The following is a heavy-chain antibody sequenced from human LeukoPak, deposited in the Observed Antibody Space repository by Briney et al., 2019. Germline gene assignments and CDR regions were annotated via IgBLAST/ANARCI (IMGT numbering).Heavy chain of an antibody. CDR2: ISWNSGSI. D-gene: IGHD1-26*01. CDR3: ATDIYGGAIDY. CDR1: GFTFDDYA. V-gene: IGHV3-9*01. Sequence: GGSLRLSCAASGFTFDDYAMHWVRQAPGKGLEWVSGISWNSGSIGYADSVKGRFTISRDNAKNSLYLQMNSLRAEDTALYYCATDIYGGAIDYWGQGTLVTVSS. J-gene: IGHJ4*02.